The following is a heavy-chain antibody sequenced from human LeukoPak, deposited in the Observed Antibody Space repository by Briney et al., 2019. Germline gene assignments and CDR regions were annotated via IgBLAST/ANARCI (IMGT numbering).Heavy chain of an antibody. Sequence: GGSLRLSCAASGFTFSDYYMSWIRQAPGKGLEWVSYISSSGSTIYYADSVKGRFTISRDNAKNSLYLQMNSLRAEDTAVYYCARGHDYVWGSYRFVYMDVWGKGTTVTISS. V-gene: IGHV3-11*04. CDR3: ARGHDYVWGSYRFVYMDV. CDR1: GFTFSDYY. D-gene: IGHD3-16*02. J-gene: IGHJ6*03. CDR2: ISSSGSTI.